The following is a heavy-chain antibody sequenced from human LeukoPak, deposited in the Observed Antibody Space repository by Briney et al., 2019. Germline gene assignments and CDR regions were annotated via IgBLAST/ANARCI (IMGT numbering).Heavy chain of an antibody. J-gene: IGHJ4*02. Sequence: GSLRLSCVGSGFTLSDAWMSWVRQAPGKGLEWVGRIKSKSDGGTIDYAAPVKGRFTISRDDSRNTLYLQMNSLKTEDTAVYYCTTRRQDGWWGQGTLVTVS. D-gene: IGHD2-15*01. V-gene: IGHV3-15*01. CDR3: TTRRQDGW. CDR1: GFTLSDAW. CDR2: IKSKSDGGTI.